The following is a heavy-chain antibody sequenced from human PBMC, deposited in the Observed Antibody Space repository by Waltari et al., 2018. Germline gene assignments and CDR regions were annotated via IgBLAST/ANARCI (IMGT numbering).Heavy chain of an antibody. CDR3: ARGRPVIGAYHHFGN. V-gene: IGHV4-4*07. J-gene: IGHJ4*02. D-gene: IGHD3-10*01. CDR2: FYSSENI. CDR1: GDSISNYY. Sequence: QVQLQESGPGLVKPSETLSLTCNVSGDSISNYYWTWIRQPAGKGLEWIGRFYSSENIRYNPSLKSRATMSLDTSKNHFSLKLSSVTAADTAVYYCARGRPVIGAYHHFGNWGQGTLVTVSS.